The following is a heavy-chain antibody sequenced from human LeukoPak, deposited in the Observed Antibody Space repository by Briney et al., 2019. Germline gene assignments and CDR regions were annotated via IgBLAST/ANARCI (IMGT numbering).Heavy chain of an antibody. CDR2: ISSRSSYI. Sequence: GGSLRLSCAASGFTFSSYNMNWVRQAPGKGLEWVSSISSRSSYINYADSVKGRFTISRDNAKNSLFLQMNSLRAEDTAVYYCARSVLLWFGELRPGAFDIWGQGTMVTVSS. D-gene: IGHD3-10*01. J-gene: IGHJ3*02. V-gene: IGHV3-21*04. CDR1: GFTFSSYN. CDR3: ARSVLLWFGELRPGAFDI.